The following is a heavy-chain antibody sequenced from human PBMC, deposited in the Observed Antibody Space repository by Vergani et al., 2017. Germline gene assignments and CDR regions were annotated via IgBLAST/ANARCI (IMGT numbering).Heavy chain of an antibody. D-gene: IGHD6-19*01. CDR2: ISWNSGST. CDR3: ARGIAVARGAFDI. Sequence: EVQLVESGGGLVQPGRSLRLSCAASGFTFDDYAMHWVRQAPGKGLEWVSGISWNSGSTYYADSVKGRFTISRDNSKNTLYLQMNSLRAEDTAVYYCARGIAVARGAFDIWGQGTMVTVSS. CDR1: GFTFDDYA. V-gene: IGHV3-9*01. J-gene: IGHJ3*02.